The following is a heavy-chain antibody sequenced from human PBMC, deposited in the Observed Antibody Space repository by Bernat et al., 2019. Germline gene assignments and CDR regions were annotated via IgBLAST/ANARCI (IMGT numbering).Heavy chain of an antibody. CDR2: INPNSGGT. CDR3: ARALMIRFGGVAFDY. J-gene: IGHJ4*02. CDR1: GYTFTGYY. V-gene: IGHV1-2*04. D-gene: IGHD3-16*01. Sequence: QVQLVQSGAEVKKPGASVKVSCKASGYTFTGYYMHWVRQAPGQGLEWMGWINPNSGGTNYAQKFQGWVTMTRDTSISTAYMELSRLRSDDTAVYYCARALMIRFGGVAFDYWGQGTLVTVSS.